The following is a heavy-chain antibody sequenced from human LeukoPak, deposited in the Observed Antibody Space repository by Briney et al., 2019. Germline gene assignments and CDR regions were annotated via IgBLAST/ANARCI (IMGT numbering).Heavy chain of an antibody. CDR2: IYHSGST. J-gene: IGHJ3*02. D-gene: IGHD3-10*01. Sequence: PSQTLSLTCTVSGGSISSGSYYWSWIRQPPGKGLEWIGSIYHSGSTYYNPSLKSRVTISVDTSKNQFSLKLSSVTAADTAVYYCASSMVRGGAFDIWGQGTMVTVSS. CDR3: ASSMVRGGAFDI. V-gene: IGHV4-39*07. CDR1: GGSISSGSYY.